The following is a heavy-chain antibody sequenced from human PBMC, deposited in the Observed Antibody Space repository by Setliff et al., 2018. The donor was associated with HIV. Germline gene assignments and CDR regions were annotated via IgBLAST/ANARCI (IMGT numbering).Heavy chain of an antibody. Sequence: SETLSLTCSVSGGSISSGGYYWNWIRQHPGKGLEWIGYIYYTGSTDYNPSLKSRVTISVDTSKNEFSLKLRSVAAADTAVYYCARDLRGYYYDTSGYYYMGVWGKGTTVTVSS. CDR3: ARDLRGYYYDTSGYYYMGV. CDR2: IYYTGST. V-gene: IGHV4-31*03. CDR1: GGSISSGGYY. D-gene: IGHD3-22*01. J-gene: IGHJ6*03.